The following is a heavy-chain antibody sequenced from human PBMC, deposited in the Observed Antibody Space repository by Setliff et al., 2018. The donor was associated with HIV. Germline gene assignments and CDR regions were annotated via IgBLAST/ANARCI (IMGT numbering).Heavy chain of an antibody. J-gene: IGHJ4*02. CDR2: IYHSGST. Sequence: SETLSLTCAVSGGYISSSNWWSWVRQPPGKGLEWIGEIYHSGSTKYNPSLKSRVTISVDKSKNQFSLNLDSVTAADTAVYFCARALAGGSGWNYFDLWGPGTLVTVSS. V-gene: IGHV4-4*02. D-gene: IGHD6-19*01. CDR1: GGYISSSNW. CDR3: ARALAGGSGWNYFDL.